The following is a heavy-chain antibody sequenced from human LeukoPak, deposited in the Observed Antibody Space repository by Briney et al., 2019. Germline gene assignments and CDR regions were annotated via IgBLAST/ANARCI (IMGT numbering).Heavy chain of an antibody. CDR1: GYTFTGYY. J-gene: IGHJ4*02. CDR2: INPNSGGT. V-gene: IGHV1-2*02. CDR3: ARAERITIFGVVMGHFDY. D-gene: IGHD3-3*01. Sequence: ASVKVSCKASGYTFTGYYMHWVRQAPGQGLEWMGWINPNSGGTNYAQKFQGRVTMTRDTSISTAYMELSRLRSDDTAVYYCARAERITIFGVVMGHFDYWDQGTLVTVSS.